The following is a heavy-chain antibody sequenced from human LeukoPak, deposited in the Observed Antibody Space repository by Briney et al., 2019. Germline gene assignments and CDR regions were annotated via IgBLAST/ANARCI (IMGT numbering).Heavy chain of an antibody. V-gene: IGHV3-21*01. D-gene: IGHD6-13*01. Sequence: GGSLRLSCAASGFTFSNFAMTWVRQAPGKGLEWVSSIVGSSSTYYADSLKGRFTISRDNAKNPLYLQMNSLRAEDTAVYYCARIGAGSSRDYWGQGTLVTVSS. CDR2: IVGSSST. CDR1: GFTFSNFA. J-gene: IGHJ4*02. CDR3: ARIGAGSSRDY.